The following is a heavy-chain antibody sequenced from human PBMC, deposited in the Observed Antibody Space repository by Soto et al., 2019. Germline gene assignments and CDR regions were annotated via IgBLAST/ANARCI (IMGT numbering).Heavy chain of an antibody. CDR1: GFIFSDYY. D-gene: IGHD1-20*01. CDR2: ISSGGGTS. CDR3: ARRLTGRTTGDWFDP. V-gene: IGHV3-11*01. Sequence: GSLRLSCAASGFIFSDYYMTWIRQAPGKGLEWISDISSGGGTSYFADSVRGRFTISRDNANNSLYLQMNNLRAEDTAIYYCARRLTGRTTGDWFDPWGQGTLVTVSS. J-gene: IGHJ5*02.